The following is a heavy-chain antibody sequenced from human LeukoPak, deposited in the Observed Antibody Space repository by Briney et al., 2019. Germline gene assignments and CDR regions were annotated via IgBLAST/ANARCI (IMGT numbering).Heavy chain of an antibody. J-gene: IGHJ6*02. Sequence: GGSLTLSCAASGFTFSSYGMYWVRQAPGKGLEWVALIWFDGSSQNYADSVKGRFTISRDNSKNTLFLQMNSLRAEDTAVYYCARKGYSGRYSHGMDVWGQGTTVTVSS. D-gene: IGHD1-26*01. V-gene: IGHV3-33*01. CDR2: IWFDGSSQ. CDR1: GFTFSSYG. CDR3: ARKGYSGRYSHGMDV.